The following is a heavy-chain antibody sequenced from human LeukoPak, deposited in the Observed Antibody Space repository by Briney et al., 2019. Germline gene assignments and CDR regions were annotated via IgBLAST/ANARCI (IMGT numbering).Heavy chain of an antibody. J-gene: IGHJ4*02. CDR2: IRYDGSNK. D-gene: IGHD4-17*01. Sequence: GGSLRLSCAASGFTFSSYGMHWVRQAPGKGLEWVAFIRYDGSNKYYADSVKGRFTISRDNSKNTLYLQMNSLTAEDTSVYYCVRDNGADYWGQGTLVTVSS. CDR1: GFTFSSYG. CDR3: VRDNGADY. V-gene: IGHV3-30*02.